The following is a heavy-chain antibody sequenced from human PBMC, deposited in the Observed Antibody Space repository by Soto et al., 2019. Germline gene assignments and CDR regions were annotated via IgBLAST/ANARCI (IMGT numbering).Heavy chain of an antibody. D-gene: IGHD5-12*01. CDR3: ASFRRDGYNLDY. V-gene: IGHV3-21*01. CDR1: GFTFSSYS. Sequence: EVQLVESGGGLVKPGGSLRLSCAASGFTFSSYSMNWVRQAPGKGLEWVSSISSSTSYMYYADSVKGRFTISRDNARHSLYLQIDSLTAEDTPLYYCASFRRDGYNLDYWGQGTLVTVSS. CDR2: ISSSTSYM. J-gene: IGHJ4*02.